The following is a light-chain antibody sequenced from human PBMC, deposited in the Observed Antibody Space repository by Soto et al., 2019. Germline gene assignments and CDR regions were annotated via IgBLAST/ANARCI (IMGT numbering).Light chain of an antibody. CDR2: RNN. J-gene: IGLJ1*01. CDR3: ATCDDSLNGFYV. CDR1: TSNIGSNY. Sequence: QSVLTQSPSASGTPGQGVTISCSGSTSNIGSNYVYWSQQLPGTAPKLLIYRNNQRPSGVPDRFSGSKSGTSASLAISRLGSDDEADYFCATCDDSLNGFYVFGTGTKVTVL. V-gene: IGLV1-47*01.